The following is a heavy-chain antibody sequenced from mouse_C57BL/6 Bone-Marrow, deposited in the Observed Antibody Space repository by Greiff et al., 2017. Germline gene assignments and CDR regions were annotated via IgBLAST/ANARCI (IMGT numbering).Heavy chain of an antibody. Sequence: EVQLQQSGPELVKPGASVKISCKASGYTFTDYYMNWVKQSHGKSLEWIGDINPNNGGTSYNQKFKGKATLTVDKSSSTAYMELRSLTSEDSAVYYCAREGGQLRRRACFAYWGQGTLVTVSA. V-gene: IGHV1-26*01. CDR1: GYTFTDYY. CDR2: INPNNGGT. CDR3: AREGGQLRRRACFAY. J-gene: IGHJ3*01. D-gene: IGHD3-2*02.